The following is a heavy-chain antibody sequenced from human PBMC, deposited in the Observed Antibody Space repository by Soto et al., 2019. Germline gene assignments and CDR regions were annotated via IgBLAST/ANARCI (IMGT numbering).Heavy chain of an antibody. Sequence: ASVKVSCKASGYTFTSYYMHWVRQAPGQGLEWMGIINPSGGSTSYAQKFQGRVTMTRDTSTSTVYMELSSLRSEDTAVYYCAIEGYDILTGPTTQYYYYGMDVWGQGTTVTVSS. D-gene: IGHD3-9*01. CDR1: GYTFTSYY. J-gene: IGHJ6*02. CDR2: INPSGGST. CDR3: AIEGYDILTGPTTQYYYYGMDV. V-gene: IGHV1-46*01.